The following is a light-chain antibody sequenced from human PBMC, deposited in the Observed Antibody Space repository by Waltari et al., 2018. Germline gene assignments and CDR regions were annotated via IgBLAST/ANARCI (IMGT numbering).Light chain of an antibody. CDR1: SSDVGNSKR. Sequence: QSALTQPASVSGSPGQSITISCTGTSSDVGNSKRVSWYQQHPGKDPNLMIYAVSKRPSGVSDRFSGSKSGDMASLTISGLQPEDEAEYFCSSYAGSSKGVFGGGTKVTVL. V-gene: IGLV2-23*02. CDR2: AVS. J-gene: IGLJ2*01. CDR3: SSYAGSSKGV.